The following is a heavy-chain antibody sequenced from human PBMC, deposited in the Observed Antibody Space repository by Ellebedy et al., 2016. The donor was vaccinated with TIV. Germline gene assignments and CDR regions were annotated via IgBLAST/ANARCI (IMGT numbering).Heavy chain of an antibody. V-gene: IGHV4-34*01. D-gene: IGHD3-3*01. CDR1: GGSFSGYY. J-gene: IGHJ4*02. CDR2: INHSGST. Sequence: SETLSLXXAVYGGSFSGYYWSWIRQPPGKGLEWIGEINHSGSTNYNPSLKSRVTISVDTSKNQFSLKLSSVTAADTAVYYCARGRTIFGVVETNFDYWGQGTLVTVSS. CDR3: ARGRTIFGVVETNFDY.